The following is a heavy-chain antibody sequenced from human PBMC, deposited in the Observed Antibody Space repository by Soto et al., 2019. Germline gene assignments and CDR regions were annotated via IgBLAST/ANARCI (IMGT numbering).Heavy chain of an antibody. CDR1: GFKFDYYW. Sequence: EVHLVASGGGLVQPGGSLRLSCVASGFKFDYYWMHWVRQAPGEGLMWVSRLQTDGSHPDYAASVKGRFTISRDNAKNTLDLQMDNLRVEDAAVHCCGRGGDPDYWGQGTLVTVSS. D-gene: IGHD3-16*01. CDR3: GRGGDPDY. V-gene: IGHV3-74*01. J-gene: IGHJ4*02. CDR2: LQTDGSHP.